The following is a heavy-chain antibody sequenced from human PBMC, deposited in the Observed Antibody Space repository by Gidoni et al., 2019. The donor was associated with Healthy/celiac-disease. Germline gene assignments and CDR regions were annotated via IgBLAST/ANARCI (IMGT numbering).Heavy chain of an antibody. CDR1: GGSIRSSSYY. CDR2: IYYSGST. V-gene: IGHV4-39*01. D-gene: IGHD6-13*01. CDR3: ASPGYSSSWGPFDY. J-gene: IGHJ4*02. Sequence: QLQLQESGPGLVKPSETLSLTCTVSGGSIRSSSYYWGWIRQPPGKGLEWIGSIYYSGSTYYNPSLKSRVTISVDTSKNQFSLKLSSVTAADTAVYYCASPGYSSSWGPFDYWGQGTLVTVSS.